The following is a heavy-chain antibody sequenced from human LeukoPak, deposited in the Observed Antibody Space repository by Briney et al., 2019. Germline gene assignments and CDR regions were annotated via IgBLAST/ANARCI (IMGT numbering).Heavy chain of an antibody. CDR2: ISAYNGNT. V-gene: IGHV1-18*01. Sequence: ASVKVSCKASGYTFTSYGISWVRQAPGQGLEWMGWISAYNGNTNYAQKLQGRVTMTTDTSTSTVYMELSSLRSEDTAVYYCARESVAGRGRKYYFDYWGQGTLVTVSS. CDR1: GYTFTSYG. CDR3: ARESVAGRGRKYYFDY. D-gene: IGHD6-19*01. J-gene: IGHJ4*02.